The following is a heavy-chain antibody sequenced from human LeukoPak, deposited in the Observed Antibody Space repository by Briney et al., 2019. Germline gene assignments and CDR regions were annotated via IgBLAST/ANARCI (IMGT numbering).Heavy chain of an antibody. D-gene: IGHD6-19*01. J-gene: IGHJ4*02. CDR2: INAGNGNT. Sequence: AASVTVSCTASGYTFTSYAMHWVRQAPGQRLEWMGWINAGNGNTKYSQKFQGRVTITRDTSASTAYMELSSLRSEDTAVYYCARDQGGSGWSPTEVYYDYWGQGTLVTVSS. V-gene: IGHV1-3*01. CDR3: ARDQGGSGWSPTEVYYDY. CDR1: GYTFTSYA.